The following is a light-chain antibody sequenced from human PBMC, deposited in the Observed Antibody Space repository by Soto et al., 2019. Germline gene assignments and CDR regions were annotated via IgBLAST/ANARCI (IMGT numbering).Light chain of an antibody. CDR2: DAS. Sequence: EILMTQSPATLSVSPGERATLSCRASQSVSSNLAWYQQKPGQAPRLLIYDASTRATGIPARFSGSGSGTEFTLTVSSLQSEDFGVYYCQHYNNWPPYTFGQGTNPEIK. CDR3: QHYNNWPPYT. V-gene: IGKV3-15*01. CDR1: QSVSSN. J-gene: IGKJ2*01.